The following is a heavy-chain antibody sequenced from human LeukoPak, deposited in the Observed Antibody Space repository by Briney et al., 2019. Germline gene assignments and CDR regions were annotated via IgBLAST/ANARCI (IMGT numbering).Heavy chain of an antibody. CDR3: AKEGRSLQTY. CDR2: ISSSSSTI. J-gene: IGHJ4*02. Sequence: GGSLRLSCAASGFTFSSYSMNWVRQAPGKGLEWVSYISSSSSTIYYADSVKGRFTISRDNAKNSLYLQMNSLRVEDTAVYYCAKEGRSLQTYWGQGTLVTVSS. V-gene: IGHV3-48*04. CDR1: GFTFSSYS. D-gene: IGHD5-24*01.